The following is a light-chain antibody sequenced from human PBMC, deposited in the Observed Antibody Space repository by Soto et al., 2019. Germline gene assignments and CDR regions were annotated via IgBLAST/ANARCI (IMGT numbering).Light chain of an antibody. V-gene: IGKV3-15*01. CDR2: AAS. CDR1: QGVGSN. J-gene: IGKJ1*01. Sequence: EIVMTQSPGTLSVSPGERATLSCRASQGVGSNLAWYQQRPGQAPRLLIYAASTRATDIPARFTGRGSGTEFTLTISSLQSEDFAVYYCQQYNNWPPRTFGQGTKVEIK. CDR3: QQYNNWPPRT.